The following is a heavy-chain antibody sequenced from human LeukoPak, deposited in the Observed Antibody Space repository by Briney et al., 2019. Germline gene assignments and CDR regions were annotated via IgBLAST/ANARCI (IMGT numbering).Heavy chain of an antibody. CDR1: GGSISSYY. CDR3: ASLNWNYEFDY. V-gene: IGHV4-59*01. CDR2: IYYSGST. J-gene: IGHJ4*02. Sequence: SETLSLTCTVSGGSISSYYWSWIRQPPGKGLEWIGYIYYSGSTNYNPSLKSRVTISVDTSKNQFPLKLSSVTAADTAVYYCASLNWNYEFDYWGQGTLVTVSS. D-gene: IGHD1-7*01.